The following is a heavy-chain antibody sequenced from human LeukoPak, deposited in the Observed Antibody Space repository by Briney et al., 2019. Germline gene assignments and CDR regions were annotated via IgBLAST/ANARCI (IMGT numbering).Heavy chain of an antibody. Sequence: SETLSLTCAVYGGSFSGYYWGWIRQPPGKGLEWIGEINHSGSTNYNPSLKSRVTISVDTSKNQFSLKLSSVTAADTAVYYCAGGTHYFDYWGQGTLVTVSS. CDR3: AGGTHYFDY. V-gene: IGHV4-34*01. CDR1: GGSFSGYY. CDR2: INHSGST. J-gene: IGHJ4*02.